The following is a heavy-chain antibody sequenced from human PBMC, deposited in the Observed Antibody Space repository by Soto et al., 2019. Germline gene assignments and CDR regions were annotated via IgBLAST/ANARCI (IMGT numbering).Heavy chain of an antibody. CDR1: GGSISSSSYY. V-gene: IGHV4-39*01. D-gene: IGHD6-19*01. CDR2: IYYSGST. CDR3: ARQWSPRRSVAGGVDY. J-gene: IGHJ4*02. Sequence: QLQLQESGPGLVKTSETLSLTCTVSGGSISSSSYYWGWIRQSPGKGLEWIANIYYSGSTYYNPSLKSRVTIPVDLSKNEFSMKLSSVTAADTAVYYCARQWSPRRSVAGGVDYWGQGALVAVSS.